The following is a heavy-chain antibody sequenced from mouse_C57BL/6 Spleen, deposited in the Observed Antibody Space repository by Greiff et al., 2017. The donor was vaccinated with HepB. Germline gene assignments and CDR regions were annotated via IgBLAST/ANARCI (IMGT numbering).Heavy chain of an antibody. V-gene: IGHV1-80*01. CDR1: GYAFSSYW. Sequence: QVQLQQSGAELVKPGASVKISCKASGYAFSSYWMNWVKQRPGKGLEWIGQIYPGDGDTNYNGKFKGKATLTADKSSSTAYMQLSSLTSEDSAVYFCARRATAQAYFDYWGQGTTLTVSS. J-gene: IGHJ2*01. CDR3: ARRATAQAYFDY. D-gene: IGHD3-2*02. CDR2: IYPGDGDT.